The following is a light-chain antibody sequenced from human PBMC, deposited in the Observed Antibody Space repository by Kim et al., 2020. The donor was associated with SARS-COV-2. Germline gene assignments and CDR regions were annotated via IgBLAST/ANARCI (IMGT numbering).Light chain of an antibody. J-gene: IGLJ1*01. V-gene: IGLV1-44*01. CDR1: SSNIGSNI. CDR2: GYH. Sequence: QSVLIQPPSVSGTPGQRVTISCSGSSSNIGSNIVTWHQQLPGTAPKLLIYGYHQRPSGVPDRFSASKSGTSASLAISGLQSEDEADYYCAAWDGSLNAYVFGTGTKVTVL. CDR3: AAWDGSLNAYV.